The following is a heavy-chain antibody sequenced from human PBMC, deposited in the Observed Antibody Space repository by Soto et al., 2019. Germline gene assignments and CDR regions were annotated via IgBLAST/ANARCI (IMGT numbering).Heavy chain of an antibody. J-gene: IGHJ4*02. D-gene: IGHD3-16*01. Sequence: GESLKISCKGSGYSFIIYWIGWVRQMPGKGLEWMGIIYPGDSDTRYSPSFQGQVTISVDKSISTAYLQWSSLKASDTAIYYCARDYDYGLDYWGQGTLVTVSS. CDR3: ARDYDYGLDY. CDR1: GYSFIIYW. CDR2: IYPGDSDT. V-gene: IGHV5-51*01.